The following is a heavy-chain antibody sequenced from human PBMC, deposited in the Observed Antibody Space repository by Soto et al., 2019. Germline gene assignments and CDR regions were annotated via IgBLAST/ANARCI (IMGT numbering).Heavy chain of an antibody. J-gene: IGHJ1*01. Sequence: GGSLRLSCAASGFTFSSYSMTWFRQAPGKGLEWVSGISGSGDSTYYADSVKGRFTISRDNSKNTLYLQMNSLRAEDTAVYYCAKGVPGIAVAGTGYFQHWGQGTLVTVSS. CDR2: ISGSGDST. CDR3: AKGVPGIAVAGTGYFQH. CDR1: GFTFSSYS. V-gene: IGHV3-23*01. D-gene: IGHD6-19*01.